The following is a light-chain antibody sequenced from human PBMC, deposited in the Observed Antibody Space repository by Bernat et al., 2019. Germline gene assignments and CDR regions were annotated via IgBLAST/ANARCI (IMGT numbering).Light chain of an antibody. CDR2: DVT. J-gene: IGLJ1*01. CDR3: VSYTTSSTFV. CDR1: SSDVGAYNY. V-gene: IGLV2-14*03. Sequence: QSALTQPASVSGSPGQSITISCTGTSSDVGAYNYVSWFQQHPDRAPKLMLYDVTNRPSGVSYRFSGSKSGNTASLTISGLQAEDEADYYCVSYTTSSTFVFGTGTKVTVL.